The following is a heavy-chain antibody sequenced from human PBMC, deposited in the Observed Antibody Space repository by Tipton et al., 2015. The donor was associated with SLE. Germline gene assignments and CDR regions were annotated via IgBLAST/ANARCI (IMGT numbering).Heavy chain of an antibody. V-gene: IGHV4-39*07. CDR2: LYYSGNT. CDR1: GGSIRSSRHF. CDR3: ARVVTVGAAHYYDIDV. D-gene: IGHD2-21*02. Sequence: TLSLTCTVSGGSIRSSRHFWGWIRQPPGKGLEWIEVLYYSGNTYYNPSLKSPVTLSIDTSKTQFSLKLGSLTAADTAVYYCARVVTVGAAHYYDIDVWGQGTRVTVSS. J-gene: IGHJ6*02.